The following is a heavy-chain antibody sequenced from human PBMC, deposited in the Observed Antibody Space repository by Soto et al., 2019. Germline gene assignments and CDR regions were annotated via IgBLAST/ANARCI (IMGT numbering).Heavy chain of an antibody. Sequence: EVQLVESGGGLVKPGGSLRLSCVGSGFTFSNYSINWVRQAPGKGLEWVSSIGSRSDIYYAGSVKGRFTISRDNAKNSVSLQINSLRAEDTAVYYCAREYTAWPLAYGLDVWGQGTTVTVSS. D-gene: IGHD2-2*02. V-gene: IGHV3-21*01. J-gene: IGHJ6*02. CDR1: GFTFSNYS. CDR2: IGSRSDI. CDR3: AREYTAWPLAYGLDV.